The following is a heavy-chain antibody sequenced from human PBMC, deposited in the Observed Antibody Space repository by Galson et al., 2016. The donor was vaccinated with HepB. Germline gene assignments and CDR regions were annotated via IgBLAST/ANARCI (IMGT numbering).Heavy chain of an antibody. CDR2: INTYTGNP. CDR1: GYSFTTSA. V-gene: IGHV7-4-1*02. J-gene: IGHJ5*02. Sequence: SVKVSCKASGYSFTTSAINWMRQAPGQGLEWMGWINTYTGNPTYAPAFTGRFVLSLDTSVSTAYLQINSLRAEDTAVYFCARPGMGSGANYTHGFDLWGQGSRITVSS. D-gene: IGHD3-10*01. CDR3: ARPGMGSGANYTHGFDL.